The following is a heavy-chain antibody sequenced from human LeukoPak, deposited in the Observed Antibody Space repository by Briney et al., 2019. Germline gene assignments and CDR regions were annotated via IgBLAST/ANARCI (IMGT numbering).Heavy chain of an antibody. J-gene: IGHJ4*02. D-gene: IGHD3-3*01. CDR2: MSYDGSNK. Sequence: GGSLRLSCAASGFTFSTYAMHWVRQAPGKGLEWVAVMSYDGSNKYYADSVKGRFTISRDNSKNTLYLQMNSLRAEDTAVYYCARGKPIFGVVTWGQGTLVTVSS. CDR3: ARGKPIFGVVT. CDR1: GFTFSTYA. V-gene: IGHV3-30-3*01.